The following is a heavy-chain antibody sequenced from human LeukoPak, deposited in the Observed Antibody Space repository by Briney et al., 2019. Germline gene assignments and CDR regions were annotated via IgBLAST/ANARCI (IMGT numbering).Heavy chain of an antibody. CDR3: ARPKYSGYDWGAFDI. V-gene: IGHV3-23*01. CDR2: ISGSGGGT. J-gene: IGHJ3*02. D-gene: IGHD5-12*01. CDR1: GFTFSSYA. Sequence: GGSLRPSCAASGFTFSSYAMNWVRQAPGKRLEWVSAISGSGGGTYYADSVKGRFTISRDNSKNTLYLQMNSLRLEDTAVYYCARPKYSGYDWGAFDIWGQGTMVTVSS.